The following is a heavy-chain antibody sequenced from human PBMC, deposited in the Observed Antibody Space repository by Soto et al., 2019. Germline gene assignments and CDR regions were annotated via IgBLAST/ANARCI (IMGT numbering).Heavy chain of an antibody. V-gene: IGHV3-7*03. Sequence: LGLSCAAAGLTVGNYWMSGVRQAAGKGLEWVANIKQDGTEKYYVDSVKGRFTISGDNAKNSLYLQMNSLRAEDTAVYSCARFATSPFAYWYFDLWGRGALVTVSS. D-gene: IGHD2-2*01. CDR1: GLTVGNYW. CDR2: IKQDGTEK. J-gene: IGHJ2*01. CDR3: ARFATSPFAYWYFDL.